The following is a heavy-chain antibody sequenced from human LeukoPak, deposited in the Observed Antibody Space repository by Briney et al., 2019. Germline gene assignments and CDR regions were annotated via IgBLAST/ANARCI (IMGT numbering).Heavy chain of an antibody. CDR1: EFTFSSFA. J-gene: IGHJ4*02. CDR3: TKDATPFNSLWDYFDS. D-gene: IGHD7-27*01. CDR2: IRGGGAGT. V-gene: IGHV3-23*01. Sequence: QPGGSLRLSCAASEFTFSSFAMSWVRQAPGKGLEWVSYIRGGGAGTLYADSVKGRFTVSRDNSKSTLYLQMTGLRVEDTAVYYCTKDATPFNSLWDYFDSWGQGTLVTVS.